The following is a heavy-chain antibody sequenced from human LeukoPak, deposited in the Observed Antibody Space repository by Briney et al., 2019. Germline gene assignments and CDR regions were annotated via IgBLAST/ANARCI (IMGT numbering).Heavy chain of an antibody. V-gene: IGHV3-66*01. D-gene: IGHD6-19*01. CDR2: IYSGGST. CDR3: ARGGSGTPFDP. CDR1: GFTVSSNY. J-gene: IGHJ5*02. Sequence: GGSLRLSCAASGFTVSSNYMSWVRQAPGKGLEWVSVIYSGGSTYYAASVKGRFTISRDNSKNSLYLQMNSLRAEDTAVCYCARGGSGTPFDPWGQGTLVTVSS.